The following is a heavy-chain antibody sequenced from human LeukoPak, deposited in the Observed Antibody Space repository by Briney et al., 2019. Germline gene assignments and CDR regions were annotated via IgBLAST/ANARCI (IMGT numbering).Heavy chain of an antibody. V-gene: IGHV1-8*01. CDR1: GYTFTSYD. D-gene: IGHD4-17*01. J-gene: IGHJ4*02. CDR3: ARGGRKGTVSHQNHY. CDR2: MNPNSGNT. Sequence: ASVKVSCKASGYTFTSYDINWVRQATGQGLEWMGWMNPNSGNTGYAQKLQGRVTMTRNTSISTAYMELSSPRSEDTAVYYCARGGRKGTVSHQNHYWGQGTLVTVSS.